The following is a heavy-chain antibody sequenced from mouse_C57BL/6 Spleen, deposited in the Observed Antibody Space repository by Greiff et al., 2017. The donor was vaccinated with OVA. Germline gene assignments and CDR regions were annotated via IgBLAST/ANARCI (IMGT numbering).Heavy chain of an antibody. CDR1: GFNIKDYY. V-gene: IGHV14-1*01. J-gene: IGHJ4*01. Sequence: VQLQQSGAELVRPGASVKLSCTASGFNIKDYYMHWVKQRPEQGLEWIGRIDPEDGDTEYAPKFQGKATMTADTSSNTAYLQLSSLTSEDTAVYYCTTYYYGSSYDAMDYWGQGTSVTVSS. CDR3: TTYYYGSSYDAMDY. D-gene: IGHD1-1*01. CDR2: IDPEDGDT.